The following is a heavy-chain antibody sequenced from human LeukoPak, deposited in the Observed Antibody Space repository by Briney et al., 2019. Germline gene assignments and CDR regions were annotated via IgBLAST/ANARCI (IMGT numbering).Heavy chain of an antibody. CDR3: ARGQPGYSYGYDYYYGMDV. D-gene: IGHD5-18*01. CDR1: GYTFTSYG. Sequence: ASVKVSCKASGYTFTSYGINWVRQATGQGLEWMGWMNPNSGNTGYAQKFQGRVTMTRNTSISTAYMELSSLRSEDTAVYYCARGQPGYSYGYDYYYGMDVWGQGTTVTVSS. J-gene: IGHJ6*02. V-gene: IGHV1-8*01. CDR2: MNPNSGNT.